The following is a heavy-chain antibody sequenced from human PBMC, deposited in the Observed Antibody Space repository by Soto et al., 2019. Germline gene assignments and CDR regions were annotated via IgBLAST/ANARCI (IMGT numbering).Heavy chain of an antibody. Sequence: GGSLRLSCAASGFTFSNAWMSWVRQAPGKGLEWVGRIKSNTEGATTDYAAPVKGRFTISRDDSKNTLYMQLNSLKTEDTALYHCSTTWGSGHFDYWGQGALVTVYS. D-gene: IGHD3-10*01. CDR1: GFTFSNAW. CDR3: STTWGSGHFDY. J-gene: IGHJ4*02. V-gene: IGHV3-15*01. CDR2: IKSNTEGATT.